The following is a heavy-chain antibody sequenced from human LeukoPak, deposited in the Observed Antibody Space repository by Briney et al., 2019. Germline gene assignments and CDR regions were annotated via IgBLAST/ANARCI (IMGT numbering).Heavy chain of an antibody. V-gene: IGHV4-59*01. CDR2: MYYTGST. CDR1: GGSIIGYH. CDR3: ARSGTFDQ. D-gene: IGHD1-26*01. J-gene: IGHJ4*02. Sequence: SETLSLTCTVSGGSIIGYHWSWIRQPPGKGLEWIGYMYYTGSTNYNPSLKSRVTISVDTSKSQFSLNLSSVTAADTAVYYCARSGTFDQWGQGTLVTVPS.